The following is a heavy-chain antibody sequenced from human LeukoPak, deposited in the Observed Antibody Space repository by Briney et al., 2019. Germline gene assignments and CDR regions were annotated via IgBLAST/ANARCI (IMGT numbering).Heavy chain of an antibody. D-gene: IGHD6-19*01. CDR1: GYTFTTYD. CDR3: ARVAGSIDY. CDR2: TNPNSGHT. V-gene: IGHV1-8*03. Sequence: ASVKVSCKASGYTFTTYDINWVRQATGQGLEWMGWTNPNSGHTGYAQKFQGRLTITRDTSISTAYMELSSLRSEDTAVYYCARVAGSIDYWGQGTLVAVSS. J-gene: IGHJ4*02.